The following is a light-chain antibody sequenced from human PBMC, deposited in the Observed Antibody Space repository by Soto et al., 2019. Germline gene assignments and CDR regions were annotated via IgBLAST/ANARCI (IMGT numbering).Light chain of an antibody. V-gene: IGLV2-8*01. CDR3: CSYAGYDVI. CDR2: DVN. J-gene: IGLJ2*01. CDR1: STDVGAYNY. Sequence: QSALTQPPSASGSPGQSVTISCTGTSTDVGAYNYVSWYQRHPGKAPKLLVYDVNKRPSGVPDRFFASKSGNTASLIISGLQAEDEADYFCCSYAGYDVIFGGGTKVTVL.